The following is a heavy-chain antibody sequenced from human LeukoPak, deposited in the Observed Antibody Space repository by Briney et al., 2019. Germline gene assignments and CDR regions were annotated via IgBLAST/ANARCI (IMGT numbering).Heavy chain of an antibody. V-gene: IGHV1-69*01. D-gene: IGHD6-19*01. J-gene: IGHJ5*02. CDR1: GGTFSSYA. Sequence: SVKVSCKASGGTFSSYAISWVRQAPGQGLEWMGGIIPIFGTANYAQKFQGRVTITADESTSTAYMELSSLRSEGTAVYYCAREGNPYSSGWYWFDPWGQGTLVTVSS. CDR2: IIPIFGTA. CDR3: AREGNPYSSGWYWFDP.